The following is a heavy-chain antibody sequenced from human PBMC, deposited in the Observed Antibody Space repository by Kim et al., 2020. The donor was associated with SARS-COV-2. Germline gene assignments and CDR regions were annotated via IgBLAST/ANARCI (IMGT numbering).Heavy chain of an antibody. D-gene: IGHD2-15*01. CDR3: AKDAIYCSGGSCYQDY. CDR2: ISYDGSNK. V-gene: IGHV3-30*18. CDR1: GFTFSSYG. J-gene: IGHJ4*02. Sequence: GGSLRLSCAASGFTFSSYGMHWVRQAPGKGLEWVAVISYDGSNKYYADSVKGRFTISRDNSKNTLYLQMNSLRAEDTAVYYCAKDAIYCSGGSCYQDYWGQGTLVTVSS.